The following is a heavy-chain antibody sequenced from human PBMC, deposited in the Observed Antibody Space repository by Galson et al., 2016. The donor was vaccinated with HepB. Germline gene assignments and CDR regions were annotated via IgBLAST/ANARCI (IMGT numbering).Heavy chain of an antibody. V-gene: IGHV4-34*12. CDR1: GGSLSGYY. CDR3: ARPRAGWQAYDGFDI. J-gene: IGHJ3*02. CDR2: IFHSGPS. D-gene: IGHD6-19*01. Sequence: LSLTCAVYGGSLSGYYWSWIRQPPAKGLEWIGEIFHSGPSPSHPSLSLRFPLSSYLSLPPISLTVSSVPAADPAVYSCARPRAGWQAYDGFDIWGRGTMVTVS.